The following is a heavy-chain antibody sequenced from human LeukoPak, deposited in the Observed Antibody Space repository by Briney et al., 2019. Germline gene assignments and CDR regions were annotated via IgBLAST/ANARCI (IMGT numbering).Heavy chain of an antibody. CDR2: TNPNSGNS. D-gene: IGHD3-22*01. CDR1: GYTFTSYD. Sequence: ASVKVSCKASGYTFTSYDINWVRQATGQGLEWMGWTNPNSGNSGYAQKFQGRVTMTRNTSISTAYMELSSLRSEDTAVYYCATPGTPPYDSSGYFDYWGQGTLVTVSS. V-gene: IGHV1-8*01. CDR3: ATPGTPPYDSSGYFDY. J-gene: IGHJ4*02.